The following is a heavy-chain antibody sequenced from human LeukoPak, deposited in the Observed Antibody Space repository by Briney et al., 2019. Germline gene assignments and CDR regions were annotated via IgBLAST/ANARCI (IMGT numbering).Heavy chain of an antibody. CDR1: GFSVSNNY. J-gene: IGHJ6*02. Sequence: GGSLRLSCAVSGFSVSNNYMSWVRQAPGKGLEWVSIIYSGGRTYCADSVKGRFTISRDNSKNTLFLQVNSLRAEDTAVYFCARDCYDCEVRGLDVWGQGTTVTVSS. V-gene: IGHV3-53*01. CDR3: ARDCYDCEVRGLDV. D-gene: IGHD3-10*01. CDR2: IYSGGRT.